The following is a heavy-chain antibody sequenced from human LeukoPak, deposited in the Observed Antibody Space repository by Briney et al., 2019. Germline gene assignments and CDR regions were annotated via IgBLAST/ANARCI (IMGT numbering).Heavy chain of an antibody. CDR1: GFTFSINR. CDR3: AKDLTTVATPYYYYYMDV. V-gene: IGHV3-21*01. CDR2: ICIGSSNT. J-gene: IGHJ6*03. D-gene: IGHD4-23*01. Sequence: GGSLRLSCAASGFTFSINRMNWGRQALGGGLEWGSSICIGSSNTFYADSVKGQITITRGNAENSVYLQMNSLRAEDTAVYYCAKDLTTVATPYYYYYMDVWGKGTTVTVSS.